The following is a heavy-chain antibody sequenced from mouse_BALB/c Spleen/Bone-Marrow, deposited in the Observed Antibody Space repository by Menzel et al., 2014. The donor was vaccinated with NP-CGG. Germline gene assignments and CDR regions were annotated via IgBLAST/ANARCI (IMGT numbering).Heavy chain of an antibody. CDR2: IRSKSNNYAT. V-gene: IGHV10-1*02. D-gene: IGHD1-2*01. CDR1: GFTFNTYA. CDR3: VRQFITTANYAMDY. Sequence: EVHLVESGGGLVQPKGSLKLSCAASGFTFNTYAMNWVRRAPGKGLEWVARIRSKSNNYATYYADSVKDRFTISRDDSQSMLYLQMYNLKTEDTAMYYCVRQFITTANYAMDYWGQGTSVTVSS. J-gene: IGHJ4*01.